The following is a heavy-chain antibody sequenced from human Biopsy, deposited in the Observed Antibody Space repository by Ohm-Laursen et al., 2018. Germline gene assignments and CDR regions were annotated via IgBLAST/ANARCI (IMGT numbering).Heavy chain of an antibody. D-gene: IGHD3-10*01. CDR1: GFTFDGFS. J-gene: IGHJ4*02. Sequence: SLRLSCAATGFTFDGFSMNWVRQAPGKGLDWVSIIFAGGGRTYYADSVKGRFTISRDISENTVSLQMNSLRAEDTAVYYCARTIMVGGVILNYFDYWGQGTLVTVSS. V-gene: IGHV3-53*01. CDR2: IFAGGGRT. CDR3: ARTIMVGGVILNYFDY.